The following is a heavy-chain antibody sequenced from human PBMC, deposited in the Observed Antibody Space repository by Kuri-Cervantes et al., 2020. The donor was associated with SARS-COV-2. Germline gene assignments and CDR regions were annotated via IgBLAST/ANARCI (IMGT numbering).Heavy chain of an antibody. V-gene: IGHV4-59*01. CDR1: GGSISSYY. J-gene: IGHJ6*02. CDR2: IYYSGST. CDR3: AGRITMVRGVTGYYGMDV. D-gene: IGHD3-10*01. Sequence: GSLRLSCTVSGGSISSYYWSWIRQPPGKGLEWIGYIYYSGSTNYNPSLKSRVTISVDTSKNQFSLKLSSVTAADAAVYYCAGRITMVRGVTGYYGMDVWGQGTTVTVSS.